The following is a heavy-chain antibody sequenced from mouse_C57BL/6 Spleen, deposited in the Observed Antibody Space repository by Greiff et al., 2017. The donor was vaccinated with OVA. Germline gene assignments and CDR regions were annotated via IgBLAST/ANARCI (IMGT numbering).Heavy chain of an antibody. D-gene: IGHD2-2*01. Sequence: QVQLQQSGPELVKPGASVKLSCKASGYTFTSYDINWVKQRPGQGLEWIGWIYPRDGSTTYNEKFKGKATLTVDTSSSTAYMELHSLTSEDSAVYFCARSDYGYCFDYWGKGTTLTVSS. J-gene: IGHJ2*01. CDR3: ARSDYGYCFDY. CDR1: GYTFTSYD. V-gene: IGHV1-85*01. CDR2: IYPRDGST.